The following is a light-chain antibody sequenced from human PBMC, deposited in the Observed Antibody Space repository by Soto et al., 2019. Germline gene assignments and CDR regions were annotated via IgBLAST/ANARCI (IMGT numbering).Light chain of an antibody. CDR1: GSSIGTNT. Sequence: QAVLTQPPSASGTPGQRVTISCSGSGSSIGTNTVNWYRQLPGTAPKLLIYGNNQRPSGVPDRFSGSKSGTSASLAISGLQSEDEADYYCAAWDGTLINVLCGGGTQLTVL. CDR3: AAWDGTLINVL. CDR2: GNN. V-gene: IGLV1-44*01. J-gene: IGLJ2*01.